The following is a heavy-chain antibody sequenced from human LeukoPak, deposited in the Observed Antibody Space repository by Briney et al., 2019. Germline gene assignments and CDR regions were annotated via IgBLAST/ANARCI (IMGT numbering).Heavy chain of an antibody. CDR1: GGSVSNYY. D-gene: IGHD3-22*01. J-gene: IGHJ4*02. Sequence: SETLSLTCTVSGGSVSNYYWSWIRQAPGKGLEWIGNIHTIEKTNYNPSLKSRVSLSLDTSKKQFSLKMTSVTTADTAVYYCASTLKWLAFDYWGQGTLVTVSS. CDR3: ASTLKWLAFDY. CDR2: IHTIEKT. V-gene: IGHV4-59*02.